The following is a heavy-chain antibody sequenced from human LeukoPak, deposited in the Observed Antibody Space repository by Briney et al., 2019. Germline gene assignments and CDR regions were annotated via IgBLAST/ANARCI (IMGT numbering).Heavy chain of an antibody. CDR1: GFTYNTYA. V-gene: IGHV3-23*01. D-gene: IGHD6-19*01. CDR2: ISGGGETT. CDR3: AKATIEQWLVKVDSFNS. Sequence: GGSLRLSCAASGFTYNTYAMSWVRQAPGKGLEWVSSISGGGETTNYADSVKGRFTISRDNFKNTLSLQMSSLRAEDTAIYYCAKATIEQWLVKVDSFNSRGQGTLVTVSS. J-gene: IGHJ4*02.